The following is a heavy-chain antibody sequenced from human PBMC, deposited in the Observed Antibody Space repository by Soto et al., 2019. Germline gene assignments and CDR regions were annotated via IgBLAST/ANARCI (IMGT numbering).Heavy chain of an antibody. CDR3: ARQYGGYEYYFDN. CDR2: IYHGGIT. CDR1: GGSISSGDYY. V-gene: IGHV4-30-4*01. D-gene: IGHD5-12*01. Sequence: PSETRSLTCTVSGGSISSGDYYWIWIRQPPGKGLEWIGYIYHGGITYYNPSLKSRLNISLDTSKNQFSLRLRSVSAADTAIYYCARQYGGYEYYFDNWGQGTLVTVSS. J-gene: IGHJ4*02.